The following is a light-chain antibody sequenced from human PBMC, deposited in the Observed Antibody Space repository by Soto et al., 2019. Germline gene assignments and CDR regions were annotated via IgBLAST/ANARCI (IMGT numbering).Light chain of an antibody. J-gene: IGKJ1*01. CDR1: QSVTSGY. CDR3: QQYGSSPRT. CDR2: GAS. Sequence: EIVLTQSPGTLSLSPGDRATLSCRASQSVTSGYLAWYQQKPGQAPRLLIYGASSPATGLPDRFSGSGSGTDFTLSISRLEPEDFAVYYCQQYGSSPRTFGQGTKVDI. V-gene: IGKV3-20*01.